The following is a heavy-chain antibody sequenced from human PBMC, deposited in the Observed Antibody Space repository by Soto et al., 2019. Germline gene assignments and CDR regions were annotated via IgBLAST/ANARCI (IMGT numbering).Heavy chain of an antibody. Sequence: LRLSCAASGFTFSSYAMSWVRQAPGKGLEWVSAISGSGGSTYYADSVKGRFTISRDNSKNTLYLQMNSLRAEDTAVYYCAKGRLRFLEWSPDYWGQGTLVTVSS. D-gene: IGHD3-3*01. CDR2: ISGSGGST. J-gene: IGHJ4*02. CDR1: GFTFSSYA. CDR3: AKGRLRFLEWSPDY. V-gene: IGHV3-23*01.